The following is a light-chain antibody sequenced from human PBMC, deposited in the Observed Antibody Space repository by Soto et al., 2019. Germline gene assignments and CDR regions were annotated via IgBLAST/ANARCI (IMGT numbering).Light chain of an antibody. CDR2: RAS. CDR3: QQYGFFLT. Sequence: DIQMTQSPSTVSASVGDRVTITCRASQSNDTALAWYQQKPGKAPNLLIYRASNLENGVPSRFSGSGSGTEFTLTINSLQPDDFATYYCQQYGFFLTFGQGTKVEI. J-gene: IGKJ2*01. V-gene: IGKV1-5*03. CDR1: QSNDTA.